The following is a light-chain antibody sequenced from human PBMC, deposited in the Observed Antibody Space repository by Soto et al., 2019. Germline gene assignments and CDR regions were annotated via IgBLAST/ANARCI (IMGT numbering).Light chain of an antibody. CDR2: GAS. J-gene: IGKJ5*01. CDR1: QSISSSY. CDR3: QQDYNLPIT. V-gene: IGKV3D-7*01. Sequence: EVVLTQSPATLSLAPGEGATLSCRVSQSISSSYLSWYQQRPGQAPRLLIYGASTRATGIPARFSGSGRGSGTDFTLTISSLQPEDFAVYYCQQDYNLPITFGQGTQLEIK.